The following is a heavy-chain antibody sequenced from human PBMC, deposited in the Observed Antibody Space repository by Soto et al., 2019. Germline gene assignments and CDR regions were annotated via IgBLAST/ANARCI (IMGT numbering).Heavy chain of an antibody. CDR1: GFTFDDYA. J-gene: IGHJ4*02. CDR2: ISWNSGSI. V-gene: IGHV3-9*01. Sequence: XRLSCAASGFTFDDYAMHWVRQAPGKGLEWVSGISWNSGSIGYADSVKGRCTISRDNAKNSLYLQMNSLRAEDTALYYXXXXXXXXXXXGQYXXYXXXGTLVTVSS. CDR3: XXXXXXXXXXGQYXXY.